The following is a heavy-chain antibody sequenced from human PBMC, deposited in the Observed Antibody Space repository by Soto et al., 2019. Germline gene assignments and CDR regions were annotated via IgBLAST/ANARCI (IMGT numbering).Heavy chain of an antibody. CDR2: AYPHAATT. J-gene: IGHJ5*02. CDR3: SKERERAYGFEP. V-gene: IGHV1-46*03. D-gene: IGHD1-26*01. CDR1: GYIFTSYY. Sequence: QAQLVQSGAEARAPGASVKISCKASGYIFTSYYIHWVRQAPGQGLEYLGVAYPHAATTIVAQKSPRSITATRHTPASTVDMEWPSLTPEDTAVYYCSKERERAYGFEPWGQGTLVTVSS.